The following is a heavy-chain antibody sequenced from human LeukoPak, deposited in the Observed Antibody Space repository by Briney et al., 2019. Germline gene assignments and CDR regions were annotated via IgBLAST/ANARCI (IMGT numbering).Heavy chain of an antibody. CDR1: GGSISSGGYS. CDR2: IYHSGST. V-gene: IGHV4-30-2*01. CDR3: AEVHVAAAGMGWFDP. J-gene: IGHJ5*02. Sequence: SQTLSLTCAVSGGSISSGGYSWSWIRQPPGKGLEWIGYIYHSGSTYYNPSLKSRVTISVDRSKNQFSLKLSSVTAADTAVYFCAEVHVAAAGMGWFDPWGQGTLVTVSS. D-gene: IGHD6-13*01.